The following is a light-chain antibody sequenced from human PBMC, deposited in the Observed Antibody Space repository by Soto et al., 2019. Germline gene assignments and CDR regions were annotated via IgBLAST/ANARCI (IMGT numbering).Light chain of an antibody. Sequence: EIVLTQPPGTLSLSPGERATLSCRASQSVSSSYLAWYQQKPGQAPRLLIYGASSRATGIPDRFSGSGSGTDFTLTISRLEPEDFAVYYCQQYGKLPITFGQGTRLEI. CDR1: QSVSSSY. V-gene: IGKV3-20*01. CDR2: GAS. J-gene: IGKJ5*01. CDR3: QQYGKLPIT.